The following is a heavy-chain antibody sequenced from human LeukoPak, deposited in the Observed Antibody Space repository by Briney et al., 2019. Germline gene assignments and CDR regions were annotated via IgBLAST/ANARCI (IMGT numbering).Heavy chain of an antibody. V-gene: IGHV3-74*03. Sequence: GGSLRLSCEASGFTFSRYWMHWVRQAPGKGLMWVSRINSDGSATTYADFVKGRFTISRDNAKNTVYLQMNSLRVDDTDIYYCERDYGAWGQGTLVTVSP. J-gene: IGHJ5*02. D-gene: IGHD4/OR15-4a*01. CDR1: GFTFSRYW. CDR3: ERDYGA. CDR2: INSDGSAT.